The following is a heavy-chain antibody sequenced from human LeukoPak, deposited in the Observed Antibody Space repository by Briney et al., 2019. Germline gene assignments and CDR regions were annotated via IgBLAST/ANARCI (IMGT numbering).Heavy chain of an antibody. Sequence: PSETLSLTCTVSGGSISIGFYYWSWIRQHPGKGLEWIGYIYYSGSTYYNPSLKSRVTMSVDTSKNQFSLKLSSVTAADTAVYYCAREDGTVVDAFDIWGQGTMVTVSS. D-gene: IGHD4/OR15-4a*01. CDR2: IYYSGST. J-gene: IGHJ3*02. CDR1: GGSISIGFYY. V-gene: IGHV4-31*03. CDR3: AREDGTVVDAFDI.